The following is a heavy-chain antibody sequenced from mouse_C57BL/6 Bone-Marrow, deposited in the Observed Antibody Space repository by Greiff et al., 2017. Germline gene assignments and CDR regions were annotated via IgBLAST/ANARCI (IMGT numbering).Heavy chain of an antibody. J-gene: IGHJ3*01. V-gene: IGHV1-5*01. CDR3: TRRGFYYYGSSFFPWFAY. Sequence: VQLQQSGTVLARPGASVKMSCKTSGYTFTSYWMHWVKQRPGQGLEWIGAIYPGNSDTSYNQKFKGKAKLTAVTSASTAYLELSSLTKEDSAVYYCTRRGFYYYGSSFFPWFAYWGQGTLVTVSA. D-gene: IGHD1-1*01. CDR2: IYPGNSDT. CDR1: GYTFTSYW.